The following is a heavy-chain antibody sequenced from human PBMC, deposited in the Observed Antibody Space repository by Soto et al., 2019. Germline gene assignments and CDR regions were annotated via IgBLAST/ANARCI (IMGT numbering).Heavy chain of an antibody. J-gene: IGHJ4*02. CDR3: ARQIYDSDTGPNFQYYFDS. CDR1: GYSFAGYW. D-gene: IGHD3-22*01. Sequence: GESLKISCKGSGYSFAGYWITWVRQKPGKGLEWMGRIDPSDSQTYYSPSFRGHVTISVIKSITTVFLQWSSLRASDTAMYYCARQIYDSDTGPNFQYYFDSWGQGTPVTVSS. CDR2: IDPSDSQT. V-gene: IGHV5-10-1*01.